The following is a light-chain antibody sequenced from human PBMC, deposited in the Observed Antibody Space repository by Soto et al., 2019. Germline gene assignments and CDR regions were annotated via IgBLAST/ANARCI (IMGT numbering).Light chain of an antibody. J-gene: IGKJ5*01. Sequence: IVLTHSPATLSFSPGDTATLSCRASQSVSGYIGWYQQKPGQAPRLLIYADSNRATGIPARFSGSGSGTDFTLTISSLEPEDFSVYYCQQRYNWPITFGQGTRLEIK. CDR2: ADS. CDR1: QSVSGY. V-gene: IGKV3-11*01. CDR3: QQRYNWPIT.